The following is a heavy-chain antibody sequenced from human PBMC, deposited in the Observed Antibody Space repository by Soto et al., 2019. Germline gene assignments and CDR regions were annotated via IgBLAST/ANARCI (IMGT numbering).Heavy chain of an antibody. V-gene: IGHV1-18*01. D-gene: IGHD5-18*01. CDR3: ARDVLSAGYSYGHGFDY. J-gene: IGHJ4*02. CDR1: GGTFSSNG. Sequence: ASVKVSCKPSGGTFSSNGINWVRQAPGQGLEWMGWISAYNGNTNYAQKLQGRVTMTTDTSTSTAYMELRSLRSDDTAVYYCARDVLSAGYSYGHGFDYWGQGTLVTVSS. CDR2: ISAYNGNT.